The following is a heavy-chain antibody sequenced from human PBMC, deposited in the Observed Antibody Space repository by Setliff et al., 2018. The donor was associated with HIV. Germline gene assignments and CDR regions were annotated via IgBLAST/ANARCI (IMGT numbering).Heavy chain of an antibody. V-gene: IGHV4-30-4*08. J-gene: IGHJ3*02. CDR3: ARDSGRRNDAFDI. CDR2: IYYSGST. D-gene: IGHD3-10*01. CDR1: GGSISSGDYY. Sequence: KPSETLSLTCTVSGGSISSGDYYWSWIRQPPGKGLEWIGYIYYSGSTYYNPSLKSRVTISVDTSKNQFSLKLSSVTAADTAVYYCARDSGRRNDAFDIWGQGTMVTVSS.